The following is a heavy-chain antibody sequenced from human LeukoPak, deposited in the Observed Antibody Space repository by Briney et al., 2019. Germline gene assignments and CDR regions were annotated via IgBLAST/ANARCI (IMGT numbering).Heavy chain of an antibody. D-gene: IGHD2-2*01. J-gene: IGHJ6*02. CDR1: GGSFSGYY. Sequence: SETLSLTCAVYGGSFSGYYWSWIRKPPGKGLEWIGEINHSGSTNYNPSLKSRVTISVDTSKNQFSLKLSSVTAADTAVYYCARVKRYCSSTSCYFEYYYYGMDVWGQGTTVTVSS. CDR3: ARVKRYCSSTSCYFEYYYYGMDV. CDR2: INHSGST. V-gene: IGHV4-34*01.